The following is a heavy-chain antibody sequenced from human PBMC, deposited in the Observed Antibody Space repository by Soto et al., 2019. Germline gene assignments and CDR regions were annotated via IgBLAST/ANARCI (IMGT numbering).Heavy chain of an antibody. V-gene: IGHV4-39*02. CDR2: VYYAGST. D-gene: IGHD4-17*01. J-gene: IGHJ4*02. Sequence: QLQLQESGPGLVKPSDTLSLTCTVSGGSISTDSHYWGWIRQPPGKGLEWIGSVYYAGSTYKNPSLSSRVTIAVDTSKNHFSLKLNSVTAADTAVYCCARRTNYGDYSFDYWGQGTLVTVSS. CDR3: ARRTNYGDYSFDY. CDR1: GGSISTDSHY.